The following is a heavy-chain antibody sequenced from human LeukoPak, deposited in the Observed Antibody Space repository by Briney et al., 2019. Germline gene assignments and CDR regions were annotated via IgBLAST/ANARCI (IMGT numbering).Heavy chain of an antibody. J-gene: IGHJ4*02. CDR1: GYTFTSYA. V-gene: IGHV1-69*05. D-gene: IGHD3-3*01. CDR3: AREAYYDFWSGYSHYFDY. CDR2: IIPIFGTA. Sequence: SVKVSCKASGYTFTSYAISWVRQAPGQGLEWMGGIIPIFGTANYAQKFQGRVTITTDESTSTAYMELSSLRSEDTAVYYCAREAYYDFWSGYSHYFDYWGQGTLVTVSS.